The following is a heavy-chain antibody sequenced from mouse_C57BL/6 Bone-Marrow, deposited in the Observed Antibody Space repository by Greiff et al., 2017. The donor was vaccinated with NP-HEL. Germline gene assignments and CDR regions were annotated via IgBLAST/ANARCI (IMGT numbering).Heavy chain of an antibody. CDR3: ANDYETWFAY. D-gene: IGHD2-4*01. CDR1: GFTFSDYG. J-gene: IGHJ3*01. Sequence: EVQLVESGGGLVKPGGSLKLSCAASGFTFSDYGMHWVRQAPEKGLEWVAYISSGSSTIYYADTVKGRFTISRDNAKNTLFLQMTSLRSEDTAMYYCANDYETWFAYWGQGTLVTVSA. V-gene: IGHV5-17*01. CDR2: ISSGSSTI.